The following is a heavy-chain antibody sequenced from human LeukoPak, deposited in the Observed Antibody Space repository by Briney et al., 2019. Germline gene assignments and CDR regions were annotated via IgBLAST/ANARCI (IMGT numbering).Heavy chain of an antibody. J-gene: IGHJ3*02. Sequence: ASVKVSCKASGYTFTAYYMHWVRQAPGQGLEWVGRINPNSGDTNYAQKFQGRVTMTRDTSISTVYMELTGLRSDDTAVYYCARDVSGISSATDTFDMWGRGTVVTVSS. D-gene: IGHD1-14*01. V-gene: IGHV1-2*06. CDR2: INPNSGDT. CDR1: GYTFTAYY. CDR3: ARDVSGISSATDTFDM.